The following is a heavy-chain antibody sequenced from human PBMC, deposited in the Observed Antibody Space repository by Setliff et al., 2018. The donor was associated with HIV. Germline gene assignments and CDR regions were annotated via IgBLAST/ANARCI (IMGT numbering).Heavy chain of an antibody. J-gene: IGHJ3*01. CDR1: GYSFTSYH. D-gene: IGHD1-26*01. V-gene: IGHV1-46*03. CDR3: TRVRYGGTYDAFDV. CDR2: ILPTSGGT. Sequence: ASVKVSCKASGYSFTSYHIHWVRQAPGQELEWMGRILPTSGGTLYAQKFQDRISLIRDTSTKTVYMELSSLRPEDTAVYYCTRVRYGGTYDAFDVWGQGTMVTVSS.